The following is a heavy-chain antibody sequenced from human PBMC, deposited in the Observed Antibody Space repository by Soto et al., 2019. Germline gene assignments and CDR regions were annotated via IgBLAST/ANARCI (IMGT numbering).Heavy chain of an antibody. CDR2: INSDGSSP. D-gene: IGHD5-18*01. CDR3: ARVNTAMGLGTNCDY. J-gene: IGHJ4*02. Sequence: EVQLVESGGGLVQPGGSLRLSCAASGFTFSSYWMHWVRQAPGKGLVWVSRINSDGSSPHYADSVKGRFTISRDNAKNTLYLQMNSLRAEDTAVYYCARVNTAMGLGTNCDYWGQGTLVTGSS. CDR1: GFTFSSYW. V-gene: IGHV3-74*01.